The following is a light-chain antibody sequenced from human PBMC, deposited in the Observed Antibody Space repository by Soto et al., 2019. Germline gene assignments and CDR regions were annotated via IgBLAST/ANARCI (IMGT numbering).Light chain of an antibody. V-gene: IGKV1-5*01. J-gene: IGKJ1*01. CDR2: DAF. CDR3: QEYNRYSRT. Sequence: DIQMTQSPSTLSASVGDRVTITCRASQTINNWLAWYQQKPGKAPKLLIYDAFSLESGVPSRFSGSGSGTEFTLTISRLHPDDFASFCCQEYNRYSRTFGQGTKVEI. CDR1: QTINNW.